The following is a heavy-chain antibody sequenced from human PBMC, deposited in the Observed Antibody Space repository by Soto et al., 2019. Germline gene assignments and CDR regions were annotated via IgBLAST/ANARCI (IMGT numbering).Heavy chain of an antibody. CDR1: GYTFTSYA. Sequence: QVQLVQSGAEVKKPGASVKVSCKASGYTFTSYAMHWVRQAPGQRLEWMGWINAGNGNTKYSQKFQGRVTITRDTSESTAYMELSSLRSEDTAVYYCARDKCSSTSCYAFYYYYMDVWGKGTTVTVSS. CDR2: INAGNGNT. J-gene: IGHJ6*03. V-gene: IGHV1-3*01. D-gene: IGHD2-2*01. CDR3: ARDKCSSTSCYAFYYYYMDV.